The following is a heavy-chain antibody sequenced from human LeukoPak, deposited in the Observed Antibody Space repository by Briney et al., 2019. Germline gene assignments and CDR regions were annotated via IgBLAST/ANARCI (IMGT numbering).Heavy chain of an antibody. Sequence: SETLSLTCTVSGGSISDYYWSWIRQPPRKGLEWIAYIHTSGGTNYNPSLKSRVVVSVDTSKNQFSLKLSSVTAADTAIYNCARHFKIPGDPHNRGLGPWGKGTLVTVS. D-gene: IGHD2-21*02. J-gene: IGHJ5*02. V-gene: IGHV4-4*09. CDR3: ARHFKIPGDPHNRGLGP. CDR2: IHTSGGT. CDR1: GGSISDYY.